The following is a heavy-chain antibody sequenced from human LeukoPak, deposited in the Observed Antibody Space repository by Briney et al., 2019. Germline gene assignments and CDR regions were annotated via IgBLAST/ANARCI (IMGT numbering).Heavy chain of an antibody. CDR2: IWYDGSNK. CDR1: GFTFSSYG. D-gene: IGHD3-22*01. CDR3: ARDDYYDSSGYYAY. V-gene: IGHV3-33*01. J-gene: IGHJ4*02. Sequence: PGGSLRLSCAASGFTFSSYGMHWVRQAPGKGLEWVAVIWYDGSNKYYADSVKGRFTISRDNSKNTLYLQMNSLRAEDTAVYYCARDDYYDSSGYYAYWGQGTLVTASS.